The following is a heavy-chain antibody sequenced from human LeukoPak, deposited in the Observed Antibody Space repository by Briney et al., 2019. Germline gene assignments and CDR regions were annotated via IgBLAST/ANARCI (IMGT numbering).Heavy chain of an antibody. Sequence: QAGGSLRLSCAASGFTFSSYWMSWVRQAPGKGLEWVANIKQDGSEKYYVDSVKGRFTISRDNAKNSLYLQMNSLRAEDTAVYYCARDPSPVAVAGTFGYWGQGTLVTVSS. J-gene: IGHJ4*02. V-gene: IGHV3-7*01. CDR3: ARDPSPVAVAGTFGY. CDR2: IKQDGSEK. D-gene: IGHD6-19*01. CDR1: GFTFSSYW.